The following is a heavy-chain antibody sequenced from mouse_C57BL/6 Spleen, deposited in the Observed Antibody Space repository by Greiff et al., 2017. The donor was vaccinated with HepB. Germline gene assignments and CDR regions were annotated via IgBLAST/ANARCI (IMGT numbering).Heavy chain of an antibody. CDR2: ISSGSSTI. Sequence: EVQLVESGGGLVKPGGSLKLSCAASGFTFSDYGMHWDRQAPEKGLEWVAYISSGSSTIYYADTVKGRFTISRDNAKNTLFLQMTSLRSEDTAMYYCARNYYGSSYEYFDVWGTGTTVTVSS. J-gene: IGHJ1*03. CDR1: GFTFSDYG. D-gene: IGHD1-1*01. CDR3: ARNYYGSSYEYFDV. V-gene: IGHV5-17*01.